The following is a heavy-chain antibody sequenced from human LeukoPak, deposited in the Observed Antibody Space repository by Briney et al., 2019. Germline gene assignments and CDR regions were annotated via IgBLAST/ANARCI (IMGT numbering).Heavy chain of an antibody. V-gene: IGHV3-23*01. CDR1: GFTFNNYA. D-gene: IGHD5-12*01. Sequence: GGSLRLSCAASGFTFNNYAMTWVRQAPGKGLEWVSVVSGSGDNTNYADSVKGRFTISRDNSKNTLFLQLNSLRAEDTAVYYCAKDRADVVPTMVLDYWGQGTLVTVSS. J-gene: IGHJ4*02. CDR2: VSGSGDNT. CDR3: AKDRADVVPTMVLDY.